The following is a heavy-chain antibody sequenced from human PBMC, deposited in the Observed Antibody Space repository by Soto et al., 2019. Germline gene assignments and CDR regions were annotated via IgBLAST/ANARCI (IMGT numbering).Heavy chain of an antibody. CDR2: LWHSGNT. CDR3: ARALFSGPYDYYYYYGMDV. Sequence: PSETLSLTCGVSGYSISSGYYWGWIRQPPGKGLEWVGSLWHSGNTNYNPSLKSRVTISVDTSKNQFSLKLSSVTAADTAVYYCARALFSGPYDYYYYYGMDVWGQGTTVTVSS. D-gene: IGHD3-16*01. CDR1: GYSISSGYY. V-gene: IGHV4-38-2*01. J-gene: IGHJ6*02.